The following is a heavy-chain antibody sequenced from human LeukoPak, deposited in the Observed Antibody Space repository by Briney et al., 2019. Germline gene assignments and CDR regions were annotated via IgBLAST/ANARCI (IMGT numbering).Heavy chain of an antibody. Sequence: PSETLSLTCAVSGTPIDAGYWSWFRQAPGKGLQWIGEIYYTGTTNHNPSLKSRVTMSIDVMKDELSLKVTSVTAADTAVYFCARQSEGRPVSWGQGILVTVSS. CDR3: ARQSEGRPVS. J-gene: IGHJ5*02. CDR1: GTPIDAGY. CDR2: IYYTGTT. V-gene: IGHV4-59*08.